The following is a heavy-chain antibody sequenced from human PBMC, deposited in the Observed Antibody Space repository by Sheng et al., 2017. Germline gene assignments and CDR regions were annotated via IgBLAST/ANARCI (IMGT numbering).Heavy chain of an antibody. CDR2: ISGSGDRT. Sequence: EVQLVESGGGLVQPGGSLRLSCAASGITFSNYAMTWVRQAPGKGLEWVSAISGSGDRTHYADSVKGRFTISRDNPKNTLYLQMNSLRAEDTAIFYXAKVLKGMGXTGXDDY. D-gene: IGHD1-26*01. J-gene: IGHJ4*01. CDR3: AKVLKGMGXTGXDDY. CDR1: GITFSNYA. V-gene: IGHV3-23*04.